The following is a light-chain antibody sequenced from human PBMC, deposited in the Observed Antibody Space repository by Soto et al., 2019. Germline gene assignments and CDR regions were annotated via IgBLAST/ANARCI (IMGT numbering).Light chain of an antibody. CDR3: QQYNNWPRT. CDR1: QSVSSSN. V-gene: IGKV3-15*01. CDR2: GAS. J-gene: IGKJ1*01. Sequence: EIVLTQSPGTLSLSPGERATLSSRASQSVSSSNLAWYQQKPGQAPRLLIYGASTRATGIPARFSGSGSGTEFTLTISSLQSEDFAVYYCQQYNNWPRTFGQGTKVDI.